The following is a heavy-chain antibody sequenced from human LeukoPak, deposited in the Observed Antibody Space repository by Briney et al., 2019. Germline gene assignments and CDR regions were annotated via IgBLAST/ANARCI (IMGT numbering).Heavy chain of an antibody. CDR1: GGSFSGDY. CDR2: INHSGST. Sequence: SETVSLTCAVYGGSFSGDYWSWIRQPPGKGLEWIGEINHSGSTNYNPSLKSRVTISVDTSKNQFSLKLSSVTAADTAVYYCARGGRTTVFGVVIIRRFDPWGQGTLVTVS. J-gene: IGHJ5*02. CDR3: ARGGRTTVFGVVIIRRFDP. V-gene: IGHV4-34*01. D-gene: IGHD3-3*01.